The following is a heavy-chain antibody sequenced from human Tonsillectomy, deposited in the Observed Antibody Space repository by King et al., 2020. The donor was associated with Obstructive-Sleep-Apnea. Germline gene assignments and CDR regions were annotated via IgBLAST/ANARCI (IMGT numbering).Heavy chain of an antibody. Sequence: VQLVESGAEVKKSGESLRISCKGSGYSFSTYWIGWVRQMPGKGLEWMGIIYPGDSDTRYSPSFQGQVTISADKSISSAYLPWGSLKASETAMYYCAGGYDRNYFDYWGQGTLVTVSS. CDR1: GYSFSTYW. V-gene: IGHV5-51*01. J-gene: IGHJ4*02. D-gene: IGHD5-12*01. CDR3: AGGYDRNYFDY. CDR2: IYPGDSDT.